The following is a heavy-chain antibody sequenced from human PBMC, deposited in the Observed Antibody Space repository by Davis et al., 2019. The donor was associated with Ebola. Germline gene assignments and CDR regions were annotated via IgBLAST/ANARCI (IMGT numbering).Heavy chain of an antibody. Sequence: PGGSLRLSCTVSGDSINNYYWSWIRQPPGKGLEWIGYISNRGTTNYNPSLKSRVSMSIDTSKNQFSLDLRSVTATDTAIYYCARERRFSSWFDSWGQGTLVTVSS. CDR1: GDSINNYY. D-gene: IGHD6-13*01. J-gene: IGHJ5*01. CDR3: ARERRFSSWFDS. CDR2: ISNRGTT. V-gene: IGHV4-59*01.